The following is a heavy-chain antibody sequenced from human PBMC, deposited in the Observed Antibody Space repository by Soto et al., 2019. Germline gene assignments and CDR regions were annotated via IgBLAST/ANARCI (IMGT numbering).Heavy chain of an antibody. J-gene: IGHJ5*02. V-gene: IGHV3-66*01. CDR1: GFTVSSNY. Sequence: ERSLRLSCAASGFTVSSNYMSWVRQAPGKGLEWVSVIYSGGSTYYADSVKGRFTISRDNSKNTLYLQMNSLRAEDTAVYYCAREVQAMVRGGIIKRSSPSWFDPCGQGNLVTVSS. D-gene: IGHD3-10*01. CDR2: IYSGGST. CDR3: AREVQAMVRGGIIKRSSPSWFDP.